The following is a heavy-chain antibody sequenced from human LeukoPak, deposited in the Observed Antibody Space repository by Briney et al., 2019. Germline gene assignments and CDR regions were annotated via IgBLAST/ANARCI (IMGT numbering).Heavy chain of an antibody. CDR3: ARARGSGSYYHDY. CDR1: GGSFSGYY. J-gene: IGHJ4*02. D-gene: IGHD3-10*01. Sequence: PSETLSLTCAVYGGSFSGYYWSWIRQPPGKGLEWIGEINHSGSTNYNPSLKSRVTISVDTSKNQFSLKLSSVTAADTAVCSCARARGSGSYYHDYWGQGTLVTVSS. V-gene: IGHV4-34*01. CDR2: INHSGST.